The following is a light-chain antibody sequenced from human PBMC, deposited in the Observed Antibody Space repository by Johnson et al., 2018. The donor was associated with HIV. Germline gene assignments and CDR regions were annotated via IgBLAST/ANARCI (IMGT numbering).Light chain of an antibody. CDR3: GTWDSSLSASYF. J-gene: IGLJ1*01. Sequence: QSVLTQPPSVSAAPGQKVTISCSGSSSNIGNNYVSWYQQLPGTAPKLLIYENNKRPSGIPDRFSGSKSGTSATLGITGLQTGDEADYYCGTWDSSLSASYFVGTGTKVTVL. CDR1: SSNIGNNY. CDR2: ENN. V-gene: IGLV1-51*02.